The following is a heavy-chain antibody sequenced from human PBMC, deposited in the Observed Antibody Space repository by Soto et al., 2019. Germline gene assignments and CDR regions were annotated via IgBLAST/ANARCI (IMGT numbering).Heavy chain of an antibody. Sequence: PSETLSLTCTVSGGSISSSSYYWGWIRQPPGKGLEWIGSIYYSGSTYYNPSLKSRVTISVDTSKNQFSLKLSSVTAADTAVYYCARFTVATIDSYYFDYWGQGTLVTVSS. CDR1: GGSISSSSYY. J-gene: IGHJ4*02. CDR2: IYYSGST. D-gene: IGHD5-12*01. CDR3: ARFTVATIDSYYFDY. V-gene: IGHV4-39*01.